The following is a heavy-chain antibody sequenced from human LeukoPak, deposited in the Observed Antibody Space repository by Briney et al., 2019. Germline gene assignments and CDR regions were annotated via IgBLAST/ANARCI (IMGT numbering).Heavy chain of an antibody. CDR2: IKQDGSEK. J-gene: IGHJ4*02. CDR3: AKDHKSPRYYDSSGYYSGY. D-gene: IGHD3-22*01. Sequence: GGSLRLSCAASGFTFSSYWMSWVRQAPGKGLEWVANIKQDGSEKYYVDSVKGRFTISRDNAKNSLYLQMNSLRAEDTAVYYCAKDHKSPRYYDSSGYYSGYWGQGTLVTVSS. V-gene: IGHV3-7*03. CDR1: GFTFSSYW.